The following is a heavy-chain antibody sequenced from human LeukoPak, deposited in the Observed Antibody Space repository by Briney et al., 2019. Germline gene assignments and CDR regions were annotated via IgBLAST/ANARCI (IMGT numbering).Heavy chain of an antibody. CDR3: ARHEYYYDSSGYPNYDY. J-gene: IGHJ4*02. D-gene: IGHD3-22*01. CDR1: GGSTSSSSYY. V-gene: IGHV4-39*01. CDR2: IYYSGST. Sequence: SETLSLTCTVSGGSTSSSSYYWGWIRQPPGKGLEWIGSIYYSGSTYYNPSLKSRVTISVDTSKNQFSLKLSSVTAADTAVYYCARHEYYYDSSGYPNYDYWGQGTLVTVSS.